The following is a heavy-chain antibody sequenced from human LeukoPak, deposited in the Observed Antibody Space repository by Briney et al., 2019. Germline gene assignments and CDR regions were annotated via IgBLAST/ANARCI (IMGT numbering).Heavy chain of an antibody. J-gene: IGHJ4*02. Sequence: PGGSLRLSCAASGFTLGAMSWLRQAPGKGLEWVSTIGDSGGNTYYADSVKGRFTISTDNSKITLYMQMTDLRAEDSAVYYCAKYRGFGDSYDSWGQGTLVTVSS. CDR1: GFTLGAM. V-gene: IGHV3-23*01. D-gene: IGHD3-10*01. CDR2: IGDSGGNT. CDR3: AKYRGFGDSYDS.